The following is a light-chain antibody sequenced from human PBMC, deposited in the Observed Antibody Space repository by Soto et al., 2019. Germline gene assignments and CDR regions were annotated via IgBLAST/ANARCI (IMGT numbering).Light chain of an antibody. V-gene: IGKV3-20*01. CDR2: GAS. Sequence: EIVLTQSPGTLSLSPGERATLSCRASQSVSSSYLAWYQQKPGQAPRLLIYGASSRATGIPDRFSGSGSGTDFTITISRLEPEDFAVYYCQQYCSSFTFGPGTKVDIK. CDR1: QSVSSSY. J-gene: IGKJ3*01. CDR3: QQYCSSFT.